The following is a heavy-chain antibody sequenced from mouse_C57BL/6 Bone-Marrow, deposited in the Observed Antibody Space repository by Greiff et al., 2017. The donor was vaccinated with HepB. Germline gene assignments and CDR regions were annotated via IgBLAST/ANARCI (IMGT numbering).Heavy chain of an antibody. D-gene: IGHD2-4*01. J-gene: IGHJ4*01. V-gene: IGHV14-2*01. CDR3: ARWDYGCYYAMDY. Sequence: EVKLLESGAELVKPGASVKLSCTASGFNIKDYYMHWVKQRTEQGLEWIGRIDPEDGETKYAPKFPGKATITADTSSNTAYLQLSSLTSEDTAVYYCARWDYGCYYAMDYWGQGTSVTVSS. CDR1: GFNIKDYY. CDR2: IDPEDGET.